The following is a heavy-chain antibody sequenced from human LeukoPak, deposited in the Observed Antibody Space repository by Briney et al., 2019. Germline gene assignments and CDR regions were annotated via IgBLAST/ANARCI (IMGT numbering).Heavy chain of an antibody. CDR3: ARDFSPYDSSGYSGY. Sequence: PGGSLRLSCAASGFTFSSYAMHWVRQAPGKGLEWVAVISYDGSNKYYADSVKGRFTISRDNSKNTLYLQMNSLRAEDTAVYYCARDFSPYDSSGYSGYWGQGTLVTVSS. CDR1: GFTFSSYA. J-gene: IGHJ4*02. D-gene: IGHD3-22*01. V-gene: IGHV3-30-3*01. CDR2: ISYDGSNK.